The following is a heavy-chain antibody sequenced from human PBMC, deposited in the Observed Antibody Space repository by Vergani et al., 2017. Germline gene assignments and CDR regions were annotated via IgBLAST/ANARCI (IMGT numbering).Heavy chain of an antibody. CDR2: ISGSGGST. V-gene: IGHV3-23*04. J-gene: IGHJ4*02. CDR3: AKEHIAVAGPRGLFDY. D-gene: IGHD6-19*01. CDR1: GFTFSSYA. Sequence: EVQLVESGGGLVQPGGSLRLSCAASGFTFSSYAMSWDRQAPGKGREWVSAISGSGGSTYYADSVKGRFTISRDNSKNTLYLQMSSLRAEDTAVYYCAKEHIAVAGPRGLFDYWGQGTLVTVSS.